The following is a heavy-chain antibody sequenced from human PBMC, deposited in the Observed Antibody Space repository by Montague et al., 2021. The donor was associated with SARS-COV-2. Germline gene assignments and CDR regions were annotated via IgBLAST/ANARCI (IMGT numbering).Heavy chain of an antibody. J-gene: IGHJ4*02. V-gene: IGHV4-34*01. Sequence: SETLSLTCAVYGGSFSDYYWSWIRQPPGKGLEWIGEINHRGTSKYNTSLKSRFSISLDTSKNQFSLCLSSVTAADTAVYYCARGRQHFDMIVVVMTGGEYYFDYWGQGTLVTVSS. CDR2: INHRGTS. CDR1: GGSFSDYY. D-gene: IGHD3-22*01. CDR3: ARGRQHFDMIVVVMTGGEYYFDY.